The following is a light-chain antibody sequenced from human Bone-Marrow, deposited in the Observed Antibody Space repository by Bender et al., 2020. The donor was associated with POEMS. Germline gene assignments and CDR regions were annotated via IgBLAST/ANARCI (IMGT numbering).Light chain of an antibody. J-gene: IGLJ2*01. CDR3: RAWDTSVVV. CDR1: ELGDKF. Sequence: SYYLTQPPSVSVSPGQTASITCSGNELGDKFASWYQQRPGQSPVLVIYQDTKRASGIPELFSGSSSGNTATLTISGTQAMDEAAYYCRAWDTSVVVFGGRTKLTV. V-gene: IGLV3-1*01. CDR2: QDT.